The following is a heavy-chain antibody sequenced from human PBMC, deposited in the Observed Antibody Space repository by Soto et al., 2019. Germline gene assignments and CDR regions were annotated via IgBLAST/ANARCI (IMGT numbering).Heavy chain of an antibody. J-gene: IGHJ4*02. V-gene: IGHV1-18*01. CDR3: ARDGSSYYYDSSGYYWPDY. CDR2: ISAYNGNT. D-gene: IGHD3-22*01. CDR1: GYTFTSYG. Sequence: ASVKVSCKASGYTFTSYGISWVRQAPGQGLEWMGWISAYNGNTNYAQKLQGRVTMTTDTSTSTAYMELRSLRSDDTAVYYCARDGSSYYYDSSGYYWPDYWGQGTLVTVSS.